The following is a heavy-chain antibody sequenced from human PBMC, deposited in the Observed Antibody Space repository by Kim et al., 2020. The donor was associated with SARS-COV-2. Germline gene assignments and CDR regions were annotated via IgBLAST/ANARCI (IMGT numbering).Heavy chain of an antibody. Sequence: SPSFQGQVTSSADKSISTAYLQWSSLKASDTAMYYCARGGYSSSWYGFDYWGQGTLVTVSS. J-gene: IGHJ4*02. CDR3: ARGGYSSSWYGFDY. V-gene: IGHV5-51*01. D-gene: IGHD6-13*01.